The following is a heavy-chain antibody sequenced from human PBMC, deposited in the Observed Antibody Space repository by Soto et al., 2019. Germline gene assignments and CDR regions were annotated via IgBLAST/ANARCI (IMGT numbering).Heavy chain of an antibody. Sequence: SETLSLTCTVSGGSISNYYWSWIRQSAGKGLEWIGRIYTSGSTNYNPSLKSRVTMSVDTSKNQIFLKLRSVTAADTAVFYCARGAPSGTYRIWGQGTLVTVSS. CDR3: ARGAPSGTYRI. J-gene: IGHJ4*02. D-gene: IGHD1-26*01. CDR1: GGSISNYY. CDR2: IYTSGST. V-gene: IGHV4-4*07.